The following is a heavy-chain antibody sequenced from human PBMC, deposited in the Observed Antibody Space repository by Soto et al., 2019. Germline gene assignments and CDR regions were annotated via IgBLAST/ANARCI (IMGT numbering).Heavy chain of an antibody. CDR1: GYTFTSYG. Sequence: GASVKVSCKASGYTFTSYGISWVRQAPGQGLEWMGWISAYNGNTNYAQKLQGRVTMTTDTSTSTAYMELRSLRSDDTAVYYCARSLGPRIYYYFDYWGQGTLVTVSS. D-gene: IGHD1-26*01. V-gene: IGHV1-18*01. CDR3: ARSLGPRIYYYFDY. J-gene: IGHJ4*02. CDR2: ISAYNGNT.